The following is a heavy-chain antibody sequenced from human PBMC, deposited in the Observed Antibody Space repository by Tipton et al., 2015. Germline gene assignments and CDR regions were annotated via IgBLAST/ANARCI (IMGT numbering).Heavy chain of an antibody. CDR3: ARAATWDSSTGWYLDY. J-gene: IGHJ4*02. CDR1: GGSISGFY. D-gene: IGHD6-19*01. CDR2: MFYKGNT. V-gene: IGHV4-59*01. Sequence: TLSLTCTVSGGSISGFYWSWIRQPPGKGLEWIVYMFYKGNTYYSPSLKSRVTTSLVTSKNQFSLQLRSVTAADTAVYFCARAATWDSSTGWYLDYWGKGILVTVSS.